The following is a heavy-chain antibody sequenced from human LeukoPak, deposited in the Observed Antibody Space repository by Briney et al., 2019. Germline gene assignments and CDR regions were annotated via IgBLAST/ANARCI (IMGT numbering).Heavy chain of an antibody. V-gene: IGHV4-61*02. Sequence: SETLSLTCTVSGGSISSGGYYWSWIRQPAGKGLEWIGRMYTSGNTNYNPSLKSRVTISVDTSKNQFSLKLSSVTAAGTAVYYCAIGGGLGAYFYYMDVWGKGTTVTVSS. CDR2: MYTSGNT. D-gene: IGHD1-26*01. CDR3: AIGGGLGAYFYYMDV. J-gene: IGHJ6*03. CDR1: GGSISSGGYY.